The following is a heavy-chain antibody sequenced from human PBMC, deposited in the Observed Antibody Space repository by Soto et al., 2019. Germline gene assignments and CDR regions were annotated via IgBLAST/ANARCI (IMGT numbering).Heavy chain of an antibody. D-gene: IGHD3-3*01. Sequence: SETLSLTCTVSGGSISSYYWSWIRQPPGKGLEWIGYIYYSGSTNYNPSLKSRVTISVDTSKNQFSLKLSFVTAADTAVYYCARQGYDFWSGYKYCFDYWGQGTVVTVSS. V-gene: IGHV4-59*01. CDR2: IYYSGST. CDR3: ARQGYDFWSGYKYCFDY. J-gene: IGHJ4*02. CDR1: GGSISSYY.